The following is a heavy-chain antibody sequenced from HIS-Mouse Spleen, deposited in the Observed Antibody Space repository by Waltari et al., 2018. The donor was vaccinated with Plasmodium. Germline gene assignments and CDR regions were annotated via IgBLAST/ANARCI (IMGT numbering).Heavy chain of an antibody. V-gene: IGHV4-34*01. Sequence: QVQLQQWGAGLLKPSETLSLTCAVYGGSFSGYYWSWIRQPPGKGLEWMGEINHSGSTNHNPALKSRVTISVDTSKNQFSLKLSSVTAADTAVYYCASSGSGSYYYWGQGTLVTVSS. J-gene: IGHJ4*02. CDR3: ASSGSGSYYY. CDR1: GGSFSGYY. D-gene: IGHD3-10*01. CDR2: INHSGST.